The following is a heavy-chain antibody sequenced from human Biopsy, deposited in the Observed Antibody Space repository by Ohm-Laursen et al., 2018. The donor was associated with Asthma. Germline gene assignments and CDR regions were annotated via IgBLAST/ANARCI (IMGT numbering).Heavy chain of an antibody. V-gene: IGHV3-30*18. CDR3: AKRRGYSGHDNDY. Sequence: SPRLSCTASGFMFRSFGMHWVRQAPGKGLEWVAVISYDGNHKFYEDSVKGRFTISRDNSKNTLYLQMNSLGTEDTAVYYCAKRRGYSGHDNDYWGQGTLVIVSS. D-gene: IGHD5-12*01. CDR2: ISYDGNHK. J-gene: IGHJ4*02. CDR1: GFMFRSFG.